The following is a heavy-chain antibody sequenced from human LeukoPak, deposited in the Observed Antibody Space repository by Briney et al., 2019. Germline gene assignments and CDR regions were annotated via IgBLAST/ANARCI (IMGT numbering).Heavy chain of an antibody. J-gene: IGHJ4*02. CDR2: IKQDGSEK. Sequence: GGGLRLSCAGSVCTFSSYWMSGVGQAPAKGREGVANIKQDGSEKYYVDSVQGRLTISRDNDKNALYLQMNSLSAEDPDVYYCARAGYSLPFDYWGQGTLVTVSS. CDR1: VCTFSSYW. D-gene: IGHD3-9*01. CDR3: ARAGYSLPFDY. V-gene: IGHV3-7*01.